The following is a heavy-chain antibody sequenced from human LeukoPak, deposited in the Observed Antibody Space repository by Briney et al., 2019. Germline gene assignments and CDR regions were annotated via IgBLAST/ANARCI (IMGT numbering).Heavy chain of an antibody. V-gene: IGHV3-23*01. CDR2: ISESAGST. J-gene: IGHJ4*02. CDR1: GFSFNDYA. Sequence: GGSLRLSCAASGFSFNDYAMSWVRQAPGKGLEWVSAISESAGSTYYADSVKGRFTISRDNSRNTLYLQMNSLRAEDAAVYYCARDRALKYFDYWGQGTLVTVSS. CDR3: ARDRALKYFDY.